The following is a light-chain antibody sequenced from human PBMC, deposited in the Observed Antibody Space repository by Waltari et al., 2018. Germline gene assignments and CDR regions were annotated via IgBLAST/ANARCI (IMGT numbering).Light chain of an antibody. J-gene: IGKJ1*01. V-gene: IGKV1-39*01. Sequence: DIQITQSLSSLSASLGDRVTITCRASQSISSYLYWYQQKPGKAPKLLIYAASSLQSGVPSRFSGSGAGTDFTLTISSLQPEDFATYFCQQSYSTPHRTFGQGTKVEIK. CDR3: QQSYSTPHRT. CDR1: QSISSY. CDR2: AAS.